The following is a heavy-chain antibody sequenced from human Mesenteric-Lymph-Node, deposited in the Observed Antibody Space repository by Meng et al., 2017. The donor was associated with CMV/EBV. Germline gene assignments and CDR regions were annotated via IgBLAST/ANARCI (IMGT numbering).Heavy chain of an antibody. CDR1: GFTFSRYA. J-gene: IGHJ4*02. Sequence: LSCAASGFTFSRYAMRWVRQAPGKGLGWVAVISYDGRSTNYADSVKGRFTISRDNSKNTQYLQMNSLRAEDTAVYYCARDGYYFDYWGQGTLVTVSS. CDR2: ISYDGRST. D-gene: IGHD3-10*01. CDR3: ARDGYYFDY. V-gene: IGHV3-30*04.